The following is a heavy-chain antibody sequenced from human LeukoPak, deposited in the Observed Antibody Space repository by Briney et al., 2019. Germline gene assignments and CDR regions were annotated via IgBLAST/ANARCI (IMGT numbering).Heavy chain of an antibody. Sequence: GGSLRLSCAVSGFSFDNYDMHWVRQISGEGLEWVAAIGTGGDTYYRDSVKGRFTISRGNAKNSLYLQMNSLRVGDTAVYYCVRGYGPGGFGPWGQGTLVTGSS. D-gene: IGHD3-16*01. J-gene: IGHJ5*02. CDR3: VRGYGPGGFGP. CDR2: IGTGGDT. CDR1: GFSFDNYD. V-gene: IGHV3-13*01.